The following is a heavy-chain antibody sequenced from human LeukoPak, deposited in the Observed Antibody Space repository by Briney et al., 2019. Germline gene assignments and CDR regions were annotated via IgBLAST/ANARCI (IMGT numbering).Heavy chain of an antibody. V-gene: IGHV4-4*02. CDR1: GFTFSNAW. Sequence: PGGSLRLSCAASGFTFSNAWMSWVRQPPGKGLEWIGETHHGGTANYTPSLKSRVIISVDKSKNQFSLQVSSVTAADTATYYCARGELASGFDYWGQGTLVTVSS. J-gene: IGHJ4*02. CDR3: ARGELASGFDY. D-gene: IGHD3-10*01. CDR2: THHGGTA.